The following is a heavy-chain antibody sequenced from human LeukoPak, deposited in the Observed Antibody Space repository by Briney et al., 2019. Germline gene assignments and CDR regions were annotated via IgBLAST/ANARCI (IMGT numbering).Heavy chain of an antibody. J-gene: IGHJ4*02. V-gene: IGHV3-7*01. D-gene: IGHD3-10*01. CDR2: IKQDGSEK. CDR1: GFTFSAYW. CDR3: ARQSAGSYVYFDL. Sequence: GGSLRLSCAASGFTFSAYWMSWVRQAPGKGLEWVANIKQDGSEKYYVDSVKGRFTISRDNAKNSLYLQMNSLRAEDTAMYYCARQSAGSYVYFDLWGQGTLVTVSS.